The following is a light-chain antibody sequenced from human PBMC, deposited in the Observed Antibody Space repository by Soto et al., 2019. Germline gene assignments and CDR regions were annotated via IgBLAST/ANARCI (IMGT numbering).Light chain of an antibody. V-gene: IGKV1-39*01. J-gene: IGKJ3*01. Sequence: DIQMTQSPSSLSASVGDRVTITYRASQSISSYLNWYQQKPGKAPTLLIYAASSLQSGVPSRFSGSGSGTDFTLTISSLQPEDFATYYCQQSYSTLFTFGPGTKVDIK. CDR3: QQSYSTLFT. CDR1: QSISSY. CDR2: AAS.